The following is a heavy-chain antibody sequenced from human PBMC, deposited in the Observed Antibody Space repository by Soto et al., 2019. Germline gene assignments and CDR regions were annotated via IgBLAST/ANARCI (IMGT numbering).Heavy chain of an antibody. Sequence: SETLSLTCAVYGGSFSGYYWSWIRQPPGKGLEWSGEINHSGSTNYNPSLKSRVTISVDTSKNQFSLKLSSVTAADTAVYYCARRNSDYIWGSYRYKGEGMNNAFDIWGQGTMVTVSS. CDR1: GGSFSGYY. V-gene: IGHV4-34*01. J-gene: IGHJ3*02. CDR2: INHSGST. D-gene: IGHD3-16*02. CDR3: ARRNSDYIWGSYRYKGEGMNNAFDI.